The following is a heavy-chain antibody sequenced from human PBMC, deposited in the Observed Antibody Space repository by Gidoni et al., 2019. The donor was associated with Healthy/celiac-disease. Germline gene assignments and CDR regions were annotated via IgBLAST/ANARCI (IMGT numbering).Heavy chain of an antibody. Sequence: QVQLQESGPGLVKPSQTLSLTCTVSGGSISSGSYYWSWIRQPAGKGLEWIGRIYTSGSTNYNPSLKSRVTMSVDTSKNQFSLKLSSVTAADTAVYYCARGGYHYDSSGYYPFDYWGQGTLVTVSS. CDR1: GGSISSGSYY. J-gene: IGHJ4*02. CDR2: IYTSGST. D-gene: IGHD3-22*01. CDR3: ARGGYHYDSSGYYPFDY. V-gene: IGHV4-61*02.